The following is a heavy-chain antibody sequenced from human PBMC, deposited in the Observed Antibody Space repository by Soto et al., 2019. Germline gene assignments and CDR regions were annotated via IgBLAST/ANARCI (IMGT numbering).Heavy chain of an antibody. D-gene: IGHD3-10*01. CDR1: GIPVSSNY. V-gene: IGHV3-53*04. CDR3: ARDGPYYYASRMDV. J-gene: IGHJ6*02. Sequence: EVQLVESGGGLVQPGGSLRLSCVSSGIPVSSNYMTWVRQAPGKGLEWVSVLHSGGDTYYANSVKGRFTISRHDSTNTLFLQMNSLTAEDTAVYYCARDGPYYYASRMDVWAQGTTVTVSS. CDR2: LHSGGDT.